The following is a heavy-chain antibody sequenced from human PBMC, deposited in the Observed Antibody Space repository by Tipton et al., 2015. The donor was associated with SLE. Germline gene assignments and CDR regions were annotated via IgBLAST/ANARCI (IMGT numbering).Heavy chain of an antibody. CDR1: GGSLSFDY. V-gene: IGHV4-4*07. CDR3: ARGSDGEYVRYFDV. CDR2: IYSSGDR. J-gene: IGHJ2*01. Sequence: TLSLTCTVSGGSLSFDYWSWIRQSAGRGLEWIGRIYSSGDRDYNPSLRSRVTMSIDASQNRVSLRLKSVSAADPAVYYCARGSDGEYVRYFDVWGPGTLVTVSS. D-gene: IGHD4-17*01.